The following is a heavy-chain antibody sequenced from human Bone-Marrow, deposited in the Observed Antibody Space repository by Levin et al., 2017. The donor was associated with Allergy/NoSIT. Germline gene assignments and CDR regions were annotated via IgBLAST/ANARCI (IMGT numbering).Heavy chain of an antibody. CDR1: GYTFTSYA. V-gene: IGHV7-4-1*02. CDR2: INTDTGNP. Sequence: GESLKISCKTSGYTFTSYAMNWVRQAPGQGLEWLGWINTDTGNPTYAQGFTGRFVFSLGTSVSTAYLQISSLKAEDTAVYYCARGRDCSGRRCYSDYWGQGTLVTVSS. D-gene: IGHD2-15*01. CDR3: ARGRDCSGRRCYSDY. J-gene: IGHJ4*02.